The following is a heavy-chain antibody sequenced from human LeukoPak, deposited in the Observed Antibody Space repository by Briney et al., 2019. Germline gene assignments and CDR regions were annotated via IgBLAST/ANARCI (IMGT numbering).Heavy chain of an antibody. CDR3: ARLVVTATHFDS. CDR2: IYSGGNT. Sequence: GRSLRPSLAPSGLTVITNYIRCGRPPPGKWLEWVSIIYSGGNTYYADSVEGRFTISRDNSKNTLFLHMNSLRAEDTAVYYCARLVVTATHFDSWGQGTLVTVSS. CDR1: GLTVITNY. V-gene: IGHV3-66*01. D-gene: IGHD2-21*02. J-gene: IGHJ4*02.